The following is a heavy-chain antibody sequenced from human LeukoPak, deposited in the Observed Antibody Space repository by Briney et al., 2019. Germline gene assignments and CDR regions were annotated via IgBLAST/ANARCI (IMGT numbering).Heavy chain of an antibody. D-gene: IGHD3-10*01. Sequence: ASVKVSCKASGYTFTDYYMHWVRQAPGQGLEWMGWINTNTGNPTYAQGFTGRFVFSLDTSVSTAYLQISSLKAEDTAVYYCARAWRDYYGSGVDYWGQGTLDTVSS. CDR2: INTNTGNP. CDR1: GYTFTDYY. J-gene: IGHJ4*02. V-gene: IGHV7-4-1*02. CDR3: ARAWRDYYGSGVDY.